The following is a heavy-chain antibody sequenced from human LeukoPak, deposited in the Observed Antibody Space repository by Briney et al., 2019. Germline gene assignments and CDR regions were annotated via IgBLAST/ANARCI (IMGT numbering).Heavy chain of an antibody. V-gene: IGHV3-21*01. CDR2: ITSSGTYI. CDR1: GFTFSSYS. D-gene: IGHD2-21*01. CDR3: ARDPYRGNYGSYYYYYMDV. Sequence: WGSLRLSCAASGFTFSSYSMNWVRQGPGKGLECVSSITSSGTYIFYADSVKGRFTISRDNAKNSLYLQIDSLGPEDTAVYFCARDPYRGNYGSYYYYYMDVWGKGTTVTVSS. J-gene: IGHJ6*03.